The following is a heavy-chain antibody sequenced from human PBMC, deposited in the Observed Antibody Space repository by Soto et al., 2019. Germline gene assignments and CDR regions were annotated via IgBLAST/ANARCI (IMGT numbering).Heavy chain of an antibody. Sequence: SGTPSLTFTVPGGSITSSYWSWIRRPPGKGLEWIAYIYDTGISGYTPSTSYNPSLKSRVTMSVDTSKSQFSLKLTSVTAADTAVYYCARGEDAFFYYGLDVWGQGITVT. V-gene: IGHV4-59*01. J-gene: IGHJ6*02. CDR1: GGSITSSY. CDR3: ARGEDAFFYYGLDV. CDR2: IYDTGISGYTPST.